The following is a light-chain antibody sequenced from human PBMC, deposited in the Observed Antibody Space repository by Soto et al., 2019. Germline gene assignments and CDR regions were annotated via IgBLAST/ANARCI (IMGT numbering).Light chain of an antibody. V-gene: IGKV1-33*01. CDR3: RNCFPVTYT. CDR1: QDISNR. J-gene: IGKJ2*01. CDR2: DAS. Sequence: IQMAHSRSAVSAAVEDRVTRSWQASQDISNRLNWYHQKPGKAPNFLIYDASNLAAGVPSGFSWSGTGPHCTCTITSLQPADIRTHSCRNCFPVTYTFRRGTKVDIK.